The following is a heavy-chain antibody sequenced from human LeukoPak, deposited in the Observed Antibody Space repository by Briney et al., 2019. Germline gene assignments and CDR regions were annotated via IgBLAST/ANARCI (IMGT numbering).Heavy chain of an antibody. CDR2: IYPGDSNT. CDR1: GYSFTNYW. CDR3: ARSPYCSGVSCYSPYYYYYMDV. V-gene: IGHV5-51*01. D-gene: IGHD2-15*01. J-gene: IGHJ6*03. Sequence: GESLKISCKGSGYSFTNYWIGWVRQMPGKGLEWMGIIYPGDSNTRYSPSFQGQVTISADKSISTAYLQWGNLKASDTAMYYCARSPYCSGVSCYSPYYYYYMDVWGKGTTVTVSS.